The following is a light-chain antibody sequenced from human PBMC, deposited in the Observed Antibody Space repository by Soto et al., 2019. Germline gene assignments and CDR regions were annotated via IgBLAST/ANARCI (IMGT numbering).Light chain of an antibody. Sequence: QSVLTQPPSVSGAPGQRVTIYCTGSSSNIGAGYDVQWYQQLPGTAPKLLIYGNSNRPKRVPDRFSGSKSGTSASLAITGLQAEDEADYYCQSFDSSLSGWRVFGGGTKLTVL. CDR1: SSNIGAGYD. CDR3: QSFDSSLSGWRV. V-gene: IGLV1-40*01. J-gene: IGLJ3*02. CDR2: GNS.